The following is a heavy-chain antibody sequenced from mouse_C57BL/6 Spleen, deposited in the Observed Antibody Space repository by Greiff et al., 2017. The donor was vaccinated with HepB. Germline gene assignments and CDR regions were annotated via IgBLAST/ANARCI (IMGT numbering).Heavy chain of an antibody. CDR2: IYPGSGST. V-gene: IGHV1-55*01. CDR3: ARWELMGYYYGSSWFAY. Sequence: QVQLQQPGAELVKPGASVKMSCKASGYTFTSYWITWVKQRPGQGLEWIGDIYPGSGSTNYNEKFKSKATLTVDTSSSTAYMQLSSLTSEDSAVYYCARWELMGYYYGSSWFAYWGQGTLVTVSA. J-gene: IGHJ3*01. CDR1: GYTFTSYW. D-gene: IGHD1-1*01.